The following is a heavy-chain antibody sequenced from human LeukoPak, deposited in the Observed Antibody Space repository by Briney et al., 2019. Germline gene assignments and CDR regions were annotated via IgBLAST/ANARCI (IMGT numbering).Heavy chain of an antibody. CDR1: GFTFRSYE. CDR2: IRTTAEGAKYA. D-gene: IGHD3-9*01. J-gene: IGHJ4*02. CDR3: ATDQRYAFDY. Sequence: GGSLRLSCAASGFTFRSYEMNWVRQAPGKGLEWISNIRTTAEGAKYAYYADSVKGRVTISRDDGKNTLYLHMNSLRDDDTAVYYCATDQRYAFDYWGQGILVTVSS. V-gene: IGHV3-48*03.